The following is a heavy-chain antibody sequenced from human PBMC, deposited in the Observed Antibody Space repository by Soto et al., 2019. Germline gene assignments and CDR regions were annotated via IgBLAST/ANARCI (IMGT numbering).Heavy chain of an antibody. CDR2: INPSDGST. V-gene: IGHV1-46*01. CDR1: GYTFTSYY. D-gene: IGHD3-22*01. Sequence: ASVKVSCKASGYTFTSYYMHWVRQAPGQGLEWMGIINPSDGSTSYAQKFQGRVTMTRDTSTSTVYMELSSLRSEDTAVYCCARDQGGYYDSNGYIPLWFLGYFDYWGQGTLVTVSS. CDR3: ARDQGGYYDSNGYIPLWFLGYFDY. J-gene: IGHJ4*02.